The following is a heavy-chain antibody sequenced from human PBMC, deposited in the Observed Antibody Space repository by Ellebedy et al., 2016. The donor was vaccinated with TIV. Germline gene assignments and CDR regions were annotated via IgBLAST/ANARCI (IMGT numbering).Heavy chain of an antibody. V-gene: IGHV3-15*01. Sequence: PGGSLRLSCVVSGFTFSSYWMHWVRQAPGKGLEWVGRSKSKADGGATDFAAPVRGRFTISRDDSKDTLYLQMNSLKTEDTAVYYCTKNLRWEDQKDYWGQGTLVTVSS. CDR3: TKNLRWEDQKDY. CDR1: GFTFSSYW. CDR2: SKSKADGGAT. J-gene: IGHJ4*02. D-gene: IGHD1-26*01.